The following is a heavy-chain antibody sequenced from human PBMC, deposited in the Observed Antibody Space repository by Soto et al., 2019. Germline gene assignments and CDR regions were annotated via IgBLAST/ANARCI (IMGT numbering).Heavy chain of an antibody. CDR3: SVDAHCSSNTCPGAFDI. CDR2: IKRKIDGGTT. J-gene: IGHJ3*02. V-gene: IGHV3-15*01. Sequence: EVQLVESGGGLVKPGGSLRLSCAASGFAFTDVWMTWVRQAPGKGLEWVGRIKRKIDGGTTDYAAPVKGRFSISRDDSKNTVFLQMNSLKSEDTAVYYCSVDAHCSSNTCPGAFDIWGQGTMVTVSS. D-gene: IGHD2-2*01. CDR1: GFAFTDVW.